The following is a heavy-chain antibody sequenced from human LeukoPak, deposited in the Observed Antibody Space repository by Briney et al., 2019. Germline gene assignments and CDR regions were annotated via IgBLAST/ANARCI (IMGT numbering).Heavy chain of an antibody. CDR3: ARGEPAAAMNY. V-gene: IGHV1-2*02. J-gene: IGHJ4*02. CDR1: GYTFTSYD. D-gene: IGHD2-2*01. CDR2: INPNSGGT. Sequence: GASVKVSCKASGYTFTSYDINWVRQATGQGLEWMGWINPNSGGTNYAQKFQGRVTMTGDTSISTAYMELSRLRSDDTAVYYCARGEPAAAMNYWGQGTLVTVSS.